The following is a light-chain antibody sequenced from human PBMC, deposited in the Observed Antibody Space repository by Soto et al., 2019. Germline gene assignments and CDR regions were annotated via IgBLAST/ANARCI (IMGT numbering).Light chain of an antibody. J-gene: IGKJ4*01. V-gene: IGKV1-27*01. Sequence: DIQMTQSPSSLSASIGDRVNLTCRATEDINNYLAWFQQKPGKVPKLLIYAASTRATGIPARFSGSGSGTEFTLTISSLQSEDFAVYYCQQYNNWPPLTFGGGTKVEIK. CDR2: AAS. CDR3: QQYNNWPPLT. CDR1: EDINNY.